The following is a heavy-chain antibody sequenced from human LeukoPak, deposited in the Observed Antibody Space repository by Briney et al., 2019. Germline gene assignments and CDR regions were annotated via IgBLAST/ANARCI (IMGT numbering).Heavy chain of an antibody. J-gene: IGHJ4*02. CDR3: ARGTMTTVTYYFDY. Sequence: PSETLSLTCSVSGDSINNYYWSWIRQPPGKGLEWIGYVHHSGSTNYNPSLKSRVTISVDTSKNQFSLKLSSVTAADTAVYYCARGTMTTVTYYFDYWGQGTLVTVSS. CDR2: VHHSGST. CDR1: GDSINNYY. V-gene: IGHV4-59*12. D-gene: IGHD4-17*01.